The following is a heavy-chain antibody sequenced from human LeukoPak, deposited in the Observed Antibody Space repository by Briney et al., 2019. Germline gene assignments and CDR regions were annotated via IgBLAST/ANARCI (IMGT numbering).Heavy chain of an antibody. CDR3: ARDQYSYGPYYFDY. D-gene: IGHD5-18*01. J-gene: IGHJ4*02. CDR1: GFTFSSYA. CDR2: ISYEGGNK. V-gene: IGHV3-30-3*01. Sequence: GGSLRLSCAASGFTFSSYAMHWVRQAPGKGLEGVAVISYEGGNKYYADSVKGRFTISRDNSKSSLYLQMNSLRAEDTAVYYCARDQYSYGPYYFDYWGQGTLVTVSS.